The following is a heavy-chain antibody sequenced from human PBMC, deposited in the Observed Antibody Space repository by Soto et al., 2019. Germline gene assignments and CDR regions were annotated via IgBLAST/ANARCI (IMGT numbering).Heavy chain of an antibody. V-gene: IGHV3-7*03. D-gene: IGHD2-2*01. CDR3: ARGPPSCTSTTCDFDS. CDR1: GFTFSSYW. Sequence: GGSLRLSCAASGFTFSSYWMTWVRQAPGKGLEWVANINEDGSEKYYVDSVKGRFTISRDNDKNSLYVQMSSLRGEDTAVYYCARGPPSCTSTTCDFDSGGQGTLVTASS. J-gene: IGHJ4*02. CDR2: INEDGSEK.